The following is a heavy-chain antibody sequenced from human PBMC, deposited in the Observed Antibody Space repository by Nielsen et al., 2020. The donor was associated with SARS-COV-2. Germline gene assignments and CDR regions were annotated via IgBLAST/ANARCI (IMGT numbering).Heavy chain of an antibody. Sequence: WIRQPPGKGLEWVANIKQDGSEKYYVDSVKGRFTISRDNAKNSLYLQMNSLRAEDTAVYYCAREGREDILIGYYGLYYYYYMDVWGKGTTVTVSS. V-gene: IGHV3-7*01. D-gene: IGHD3-9*01. CDR3: AREGREDILIGYYGLYYYYYMDV. CDR2: IKQDGSEK. J-gene: IGHJ6*03.